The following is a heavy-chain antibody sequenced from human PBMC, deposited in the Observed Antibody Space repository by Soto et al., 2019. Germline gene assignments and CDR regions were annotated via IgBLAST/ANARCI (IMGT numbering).Heavy chain of an antibody. J-gene: IGHJ4*02. CDR3: ARGSTGYTSSWYRY. CDR2: MYNTGST. V-gene: IGHV4-59*01. D-gene: IGHD6-13*01. CDR1: NGCISRYY. Sequence: SETMSLTCTVSNGCISRYYWSWIRQPPGKGLEWIGYMYNTGSTVYNPSFKSRVTISVDTSKNQFSLKLNSVTAADTAVYYCARGSTGYTSSWYRYWGQGTLVTVSS.